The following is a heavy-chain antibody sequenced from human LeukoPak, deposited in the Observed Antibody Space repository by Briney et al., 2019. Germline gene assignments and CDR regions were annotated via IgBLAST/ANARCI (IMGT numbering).Heavy chain of an antibody. CDR2: ISSNGGST. V-gene: IGHV3-64*01. J-gene: IGHJ4*02. CDR3: ARGGYSYGFDY. CDR1: GFTFSSYA. D-gene: IGHD5-18*01. Sequence: PGGSLRLSCAASGFTFSSYAMHWVRQAPGEGLEYVSAISSNGGSTYYANSVKGRFTISRDNSKNTLYLQMGSLRAEDMAVYYCARGGYSYGFDYWGQGTLVTVSS.